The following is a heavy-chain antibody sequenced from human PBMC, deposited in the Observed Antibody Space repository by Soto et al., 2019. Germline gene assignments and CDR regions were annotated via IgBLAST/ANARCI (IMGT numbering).Heavy chain of an antibody. V-gene: IGHV1-18*01. D-gene: IGHD3-3*01. CDR1: GYTFTSYG. CDR2: ISAYNGNT. CDR3: ARDRRFYDFWSGYLGGTPEDYYYGMDV. J-gene: IGHJ6*02. Sequence: ASVKVSCKASGYTFTSYGISWVRQAPGQGLEWMGWISAYNGNTNYAQKLQGRVTMTTDTSTSTAYMELRSLRSDDTAVYYCARDRRFYDFWSGYLGGTPEDYYYGMDVCGQGTTVTVSS.